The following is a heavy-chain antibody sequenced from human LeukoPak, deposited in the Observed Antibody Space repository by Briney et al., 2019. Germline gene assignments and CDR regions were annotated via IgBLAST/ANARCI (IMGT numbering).Heavy chain of an antibody. CDR1: GFTFSSYA. CDR3: AKSAIDGDIFWSGYYFDY. Sequence: PGGSLRLSCAASGFTFSSYAMSWVRQAPGKGLEWVSAITGSGGSTYYADSVKGRFTISRDNSKNTLYLQMNSLRAEDTAVYYCAKSAIDGDIFWSGYYFDYWGQGTLVTVSS. J-gene: IGHJ4*02. CDR2: ITGSGGST. V-gene: IGHV3-23*01. D-gene: IGHD3-3*01.